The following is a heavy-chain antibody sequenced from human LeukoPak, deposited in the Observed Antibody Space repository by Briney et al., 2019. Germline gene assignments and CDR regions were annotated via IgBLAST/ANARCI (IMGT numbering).Heavy chain of an antibody. D-gene: IGHD1-1*01. J-gene: IGHJ4*02. CDR1: GFTFSSYG. CDR2: ISYDGSNK. Sequence: PGGSLRLSCAASGFTFSSYGMHWVRQAPGKGLEWVAVISYDGSNKYYADSVKGRFTISRDNSKNTLYLQMNSLRAEDTAVYYCAKDENAWNDDSNFDYWGQGTLVTVSS. CDR3: AKDENAWNDDSNFDY. V-gene: IGHV3-30*18.